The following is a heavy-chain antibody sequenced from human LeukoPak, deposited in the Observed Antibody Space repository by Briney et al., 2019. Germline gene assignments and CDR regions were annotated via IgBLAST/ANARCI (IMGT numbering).Heavy chain of an antibody. J-gene: IGHJ4*02. D-gene: IGHD3-22*01. CDR2: IYISGST. V-gene: IGHV4-4*07. CDR1: GVSINTYY. CDR3: ASLYYGSGGYSRDY. Sequence: PSETLSLTCTVSGVSINTYYWSWIRQPAGKGLEWIGRIYISGSTNYNPSLKSRVTMSLDTSKNQLSLKLSSVTAADTAVYYCASLYYGSGGYSRDYWGQGTLVTVSS.